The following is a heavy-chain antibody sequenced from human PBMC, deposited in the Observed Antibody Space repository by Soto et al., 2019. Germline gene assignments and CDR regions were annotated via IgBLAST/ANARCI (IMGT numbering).Heavy chain of an antibody. CDR2: TYYRSKWYN. V-gene: IGHV6-1*01. J-gene: IGHJ6*02. D-gene: IGHD2-2*01. CDR1: GHTVSSNSAA. Sequence: SQTLSLTCAIFGHTVSSNSAAWSWIRQSPSRGLEWLGRTYYRSKWYNDYAVSVKSRVTINPDTSKNQFSRPLNSVTLEDTAVYYCTRQYLPAPYHCYGMDVWGQGTTVTVSS. CDR3: TRQYLPAPYHCYGMDV.